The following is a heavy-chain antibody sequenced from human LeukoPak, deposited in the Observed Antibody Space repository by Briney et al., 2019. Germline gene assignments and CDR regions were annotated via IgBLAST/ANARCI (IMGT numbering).Heavy chain of an antibody. CDR3: AGAGTGDVYDSSGYDY. J-gene: IGHJ4*02. Sequence: GGSLRLSCAASGFTFSSYDMHWVRQATGKGLEWVSAIGTAGDTYYPGSVKGRFTISRENAKNSLYLQMNSLRAEDTAVYYCAGAGTGDVYDSSGYDYWGQGTLVTVSS. CDR2: IGTAGDT. D-gene: IGHD3-22*01. CDR1: GFTFSSYD. V-gene: IGHV3-13*01.